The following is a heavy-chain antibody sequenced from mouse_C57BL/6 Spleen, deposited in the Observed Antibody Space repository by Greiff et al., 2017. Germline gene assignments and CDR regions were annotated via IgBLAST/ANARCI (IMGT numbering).Heavy chain of an antibody. CDR1: GFTFSSYA. CDR3: TTWTIDD. Sequence: DVMLVESGEGLVKPGGSLTLSCAASGFTFSSYALSWVRQTPEKRLEWVAYISSGGDYIYYADTVKGRFTISSDNARNTLYLQMSSLKSEDTAMYYCTTWTIDDWGQGTTLTVSS. J-gene: IGHJ2*01. CDR2: ISSGGDYI. V-gene: IGHV5-9-1*02.